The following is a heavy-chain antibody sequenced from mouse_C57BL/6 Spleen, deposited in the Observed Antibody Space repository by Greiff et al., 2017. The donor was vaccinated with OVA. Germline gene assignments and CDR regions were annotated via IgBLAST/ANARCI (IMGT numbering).Heavy chain of an antibody. J-gene: IGHJ2*01. CDR3: ARGLWLPWSYVDY. Sequence: VQLKESGPELVKPGASVKIPCKASGYTFTDYNMDWVKQSHGKSLEWIGDINPNNGGTIYNQKFKGKATLTVDKSSSTAYMELRSLTSEDTAVYYCARGLWLPWSYVDYWGQGTTLTVSS. CDR1: GYTFTDYN. V-gene: IGHV1-18*01. D-gene: IGHD2-2*01. CDR2: INPNNGGT.